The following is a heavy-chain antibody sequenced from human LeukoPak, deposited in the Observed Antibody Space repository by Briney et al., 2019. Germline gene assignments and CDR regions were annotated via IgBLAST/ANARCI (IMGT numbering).Heavy chain of an antibody. J-gene: IGHJ3*02. Sequence: SETLSLTCTVSGGSISSYYWSWIRQPAGKGLEWIGRIYTSGSTNYNPSLKSRVTMSVDTSKNQFSLKLSPVTAADTAVYYCAREGSGYYYAPRAFDIWGQGTMVTVSS. CDR1: GGSISSYY. CDR2: IYTSGST. V-gene: IGHV4-4*07. CDR3: AREGSGYYYAPRAFDI. D-gene: IGHD3-22*01.